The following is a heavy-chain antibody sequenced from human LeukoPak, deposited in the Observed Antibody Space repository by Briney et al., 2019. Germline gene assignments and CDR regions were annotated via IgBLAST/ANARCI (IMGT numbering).Heavy chain of an antibody. CDR1: GFTFSTYS. CDR2: ISSSTYM. CDR3: ARGGYDILTGPQY. V-gene: IGHV3-21*01. J-gene: IGHJ4*02. D-gene: IGHD3-9*01. Sequence: KPGGSLRLSCAASGFTFSTYSLNWVRQAPGKGLEWVSSISSSTYMYYADSVKGRFTISRDNAKNSLYLQMNSLRAEDTAVYYCARGGYDILTGPQYWGQGTLVTVSS.